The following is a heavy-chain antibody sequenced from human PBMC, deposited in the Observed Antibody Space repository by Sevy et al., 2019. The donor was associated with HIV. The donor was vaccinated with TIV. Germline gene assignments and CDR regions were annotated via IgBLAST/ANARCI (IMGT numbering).Heavy chain of an antibody. V-gene: IGHV3-33*01. D-gene: IGHD3-10*01. J-gene: IGHJ4*02. Sequence: GGSLRLSCTASGFIFSTYGIHWVRQAPGKGLEWVAVIWYDGSYKYYADSVKGRFTISRDNSKNTVYLQMNSLRAEDTAVYYCARDKLPPVMITMVRGALSYYFDYWGQGTLVTVSS. CDR1: GFIFSTYG. CDR3: ARDKLPPVMITMVRGALSYYFDY. CDR2: IWYDGSYK.